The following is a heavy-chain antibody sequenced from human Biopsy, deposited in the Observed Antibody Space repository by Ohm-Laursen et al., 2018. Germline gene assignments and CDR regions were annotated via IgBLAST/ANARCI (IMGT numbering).Heavy chain of an antibody. CDR2: VHYSGAT. V-gene: IGHV4-39*01. CDR1: DGSINSNDYY. J-gene: IGHJ3*01. D-gene: IGHD4-17*01. Sequence: SETLSLTCIVSDGSINSNDYYWGWIRQAPGKGLEWLGSVHYSGATYYNPPPTSRATISVDPAKNQFFLKLRSATAGDTAVYYCARPLRGGEYEGFDLWGPGTMVSASP. CDR3: ARPLRGGEYEGFDL.